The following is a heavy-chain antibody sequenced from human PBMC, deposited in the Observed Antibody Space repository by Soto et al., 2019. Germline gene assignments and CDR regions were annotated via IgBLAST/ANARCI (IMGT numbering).Heavy chain of an antibody. V-gene: IGHV1-2*04. Sequence: ASVKVSCKASGYTFTGYSMHWVRQAPGQGLEWMGWINPNSGGTNYAQKFQGWVTMTRDTSISTAYMELSRLRSDDTAVYYCARGCPPWYHSSGYYYWGQGTLVTVSS. CDR1: GYTFTGYS. CDR3: ARGCPPWYHSSGYYY. J-gene: IGHJ4*02. CDR2: INPNSGGT. D-gene: IGHD3-22*01.